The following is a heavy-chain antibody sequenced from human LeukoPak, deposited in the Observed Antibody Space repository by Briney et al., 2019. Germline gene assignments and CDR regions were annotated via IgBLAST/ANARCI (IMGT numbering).Heavy chain of an antibody. CDR2: ISWNSGSI. D-gene: IGHD3-10*01. V-gene: IGHV3-9*01. Sequence: PGGSLRLSCAASGFTFDDYAMHWVRQAPGKGLEWVSGISWNSGSIGYADSVKGRFTISRDNAKNSLYLQMNSLRAEDTALYYCAKDIHYYGSGSSSFDYWGQGTLVTVSS. CDR3: AKDIHYYGSGSSSFDY. CDR1: GFTFDDYA. J-gene: IGHJ4*02.